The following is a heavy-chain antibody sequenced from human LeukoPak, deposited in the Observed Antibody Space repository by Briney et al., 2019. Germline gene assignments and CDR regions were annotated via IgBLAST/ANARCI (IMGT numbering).Heavy chain of an antibody. Sequence: ASVKVSCKASGYTFTGYYMHWVRQAPGQGLEWMGWINPNSGGTNYAQKFQGRVTMTRDTSISTAYMELMRLRSVDTAVYYCAREDGSGSYYNPPHFDYWGQRTLVTVSS. D-gene: IGHD3-10*01. V-gene: IGHV1-2*02. CDR2: INPNSGGT. CDR1: GYTFTGYY. CDR3: AREDGSGSYYNPPHFDY. J-gene: IGHJ4*02.